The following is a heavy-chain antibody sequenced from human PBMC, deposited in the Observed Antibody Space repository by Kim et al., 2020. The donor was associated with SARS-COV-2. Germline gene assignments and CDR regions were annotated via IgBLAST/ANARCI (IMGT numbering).Heavy chain of an antibody. D-gene: IGHD2-15*01. Sequence: GGSLRLSCAASGFTFSSYAMNWVCQAPGKGLEWVSVIGGSGYHTYYADSVKGRFTISRDNSKNTLFLQMNSLRAEDTAIYYCAKDTGSRSFDYWGQGTLLTVSS. J-gene: IGHJ4*02. CDR2: IGGSGYHT. CDR3: AKDTGSRSFDY. CDR1: GFTFSSYA. V-gene: IGHV3-23*01.